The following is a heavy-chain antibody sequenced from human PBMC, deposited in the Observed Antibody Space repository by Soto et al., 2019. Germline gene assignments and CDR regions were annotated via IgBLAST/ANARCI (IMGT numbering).Heavy chain of an antibody. CDR2: IYYSGST. CDR3: ARDSFWSGYYYGMDV. D-gene: IGHD3-3*01. V-gene: IGHV4-59*11. Sequence: SETLSVTCTVSRGSINSHYWCWIGQPPGKGLEWIGYIYYSGSTNYNPSLKSRVTISVDTSKNQFSLKLSSVTAADTAVYYCARDSFWSGYYYGMDVWGQGTTVT. J-gene: IGHJ6*02. CDR1: RGSINSHY.